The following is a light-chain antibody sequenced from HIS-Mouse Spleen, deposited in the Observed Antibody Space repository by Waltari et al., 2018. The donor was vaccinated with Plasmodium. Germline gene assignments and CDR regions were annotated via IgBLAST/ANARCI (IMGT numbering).Light chain of an antibody. CDR2: GAS. CDR3: QQYNNWSFT. V-gene: IGKV3-15*01. CDR1: QRVSSN. Sequence: EIVMTQSPATLSVSPGERAPLSCRASQRVSSNLACYQQKPGQAPRLLIYGASTRATGIPARFSGSGSGTECTLTISSLQSEDFAVYYCQQYNNWSFTFGPGTKVDIK. J-gene: IGKJ3*01.